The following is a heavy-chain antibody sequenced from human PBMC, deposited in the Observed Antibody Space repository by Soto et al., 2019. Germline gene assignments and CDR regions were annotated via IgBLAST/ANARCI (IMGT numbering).Heavy chain of an antibody. J-gene: IGHJ5*02. V-gene: IGHV1-2*02. CDR2: INARSGGT. D-gene: IGHD6-13*01. CDR1: GYSFPGYY. Sequence: ASVKVSCKASGYSFPGYYIHWVRQAPGHGLEWMGWINARSGGTNNAQKFQGRVSMTRNTATVTVYMELTGVTPDDTAIYYCVRASAAATYWFVHWGQGTLVTVSS. CDR3: VRASAAATYWFVH.